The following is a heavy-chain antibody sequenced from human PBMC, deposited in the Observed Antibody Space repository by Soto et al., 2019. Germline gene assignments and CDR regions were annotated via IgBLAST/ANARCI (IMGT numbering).Heavy chain of an antibody. D-gene: IGHD3-22*01. J-gene: IGHJ4*02. CDR2: IIPMFGTA. V-gene: IGHV1-69*13. CDR3: ARDGTLYDSSGYYYLY. CDR1: GGTFSRYA. Sequence: AVKVSCKASGGTFSRYAINWVRQAPGQGLEWMGGIIPMFGTANYAQKFQGRVTITADESTNTGYMELRSLISEDTAVYYCARDGTLYDSSGYYYLYWGQGTLVTVSS.